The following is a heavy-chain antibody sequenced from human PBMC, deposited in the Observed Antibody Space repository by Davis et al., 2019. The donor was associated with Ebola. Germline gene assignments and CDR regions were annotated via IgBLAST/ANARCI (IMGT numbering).Heavy chain of an antibody. Sequence: SETLSLTCSVSGGSISGYYWSWLRQPPGKELEWIGYIYYSGSANYNPSLKSRVTMSVDTSKNQFSLKLNSVTAADTAMYFCARGNLDYVYGSGSSFDCWGQGTLVTVSS. V-gene: IGHV4-59*01. D-gene: IGHD3-10*01. CDR2: IYYSGSA. CDR1: GGSISGYY. CDR3: ARGNLDYVYGSGSSFDC. J-gene: IGHJ4*02.